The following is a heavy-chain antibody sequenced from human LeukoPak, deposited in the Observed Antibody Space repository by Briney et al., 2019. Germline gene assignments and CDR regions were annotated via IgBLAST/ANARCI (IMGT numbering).Heavy chain of an antibody. Sequence: PGGSLRLSCAASGFTFSSYGMHWVRQAPGKGLEWVAAIWYDGSNKYYADSVKGRFTISRDNSKNTLYLQMSSLRAEDTAVYYCARRDEAGSVDYWGQGTLVTVSS. CDR3: ARRDEAGSVDY. J-gene: IGHJ4*02. CDR2: IWYDGSNK. D-gene: IGHD3-10*01. CDR1: GFTFSSYG. V-gene: IGHV3-33*01.